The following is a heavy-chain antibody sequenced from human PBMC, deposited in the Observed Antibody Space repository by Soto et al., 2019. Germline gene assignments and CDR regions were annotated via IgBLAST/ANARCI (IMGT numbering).Heavy chain of an antibody. CDR1: GGTFSSYA. V-gene: IGHV1-69*06. CDR3: ARETISPTGRFDP. CDR2: IIPIFGTA. J-gene: IGHJ5*02. Sequence: SVKVSCKASGGTFSSYAISWVRQAPGQGLEWMGGIIPIFGTANYAQKFQGRVTITADKSTSTAYMELSSLRSEDTAVYYYARETISPTGRFDPWGQGNQVTVSS. D-gene: IGHD1-1*01.